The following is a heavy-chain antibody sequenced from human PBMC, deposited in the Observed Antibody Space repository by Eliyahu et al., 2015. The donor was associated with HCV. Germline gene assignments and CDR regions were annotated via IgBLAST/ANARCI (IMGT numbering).Heavy chain of an antibody. D-gene: IGHD6-6*01. V-gene: IGHV1-18*01. CDR3: ARPRVQLVPPYYGMDV. J-gene: IGHJ6*02. CDR2: ISARNGNT. CDR1: GYTFSNYG. Sequence: QVHLVQSGAEVKKPGASVKVSCKTSGYTFSNYGISWVRQAPGQGLEWMGWISARNGNTNYAQKLRGKITMTTDTSTSTAYLEVRSLRSDDTAVYFCARPRVQLVPPYYGMDVWGQGTTVTVSS.